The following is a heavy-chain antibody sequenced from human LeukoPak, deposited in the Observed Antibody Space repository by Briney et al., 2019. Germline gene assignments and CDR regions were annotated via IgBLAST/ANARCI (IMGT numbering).Heavy chain of an antibody. CDR1: GYNFTNYW. D-gene: IGHD3-9*01. CDR3: ATRYYDILTGYYAFDY. Sequence: GESLQISCKGFGYNFTNYWIGWVRQAPGKGLEWMGIVYPRDSDTRYSPFFQGLVTISADKSISTAYLQWSRLKASDTAIYYCATRYYDILTGYYAFDYWGQGTLVTVSS. V-gene: IGHV5-51*01. J-gene: IGHJ4*02. CDR2: VYPRDSDT.